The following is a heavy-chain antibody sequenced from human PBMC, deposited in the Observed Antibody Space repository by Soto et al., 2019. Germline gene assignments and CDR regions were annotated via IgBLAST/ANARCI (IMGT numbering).Heavy chain of an antibody. J-gene: IGHJ6*01. D-gene: IGHD6-25*01. Sequence: QVQLVQSGAEVKKPGSSVQVSCKASGGTFSNYALISWVRQAPGQGLEWMGGIIPIDATVNYAQKFQGRITIIADEATTTAYMGLGSLRSEDTAVYYCARDLLGCGYTYGDVWGQGTTVTVSS. CDR3: ARDLLGCGYTYGDV. CDR1: GGTFSNYA. V-gene: IGHV1-69*12. CDR2: IIPIDATV.